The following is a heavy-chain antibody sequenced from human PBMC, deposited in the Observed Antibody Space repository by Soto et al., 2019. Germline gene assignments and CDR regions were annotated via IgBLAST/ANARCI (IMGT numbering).Heavy chain of an antibody. CDR1: GIEFSNYA. CDR2: VSASGRSR. CDR3: AKDGNWLDVYYDV. V-gene: IGHV3-23*01. J-gene: IGHJ4*02. D-gene: IGHD3-16*01. Sequence: GGSLRLSCVGSGIEFSNYAMSWVRQAPGKGLEWVSIVSASGRSRYHADSVKGRFTISRDNSKNTLYLHMTNLRAEDTAVYYCAKDGNWLDVYYDVWGQGTPVTVPQ.